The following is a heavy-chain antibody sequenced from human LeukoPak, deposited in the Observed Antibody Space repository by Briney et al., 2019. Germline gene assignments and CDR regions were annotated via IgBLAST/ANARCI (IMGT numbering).Heavy chain of an antibody. CDR1: GGSISSYY. Sequence: PSETLSLTCTVSGGSISSYYWSWIRQPPGKGLEWIGYIYYSGSTNYNPSLKSRVTISVDTSKNQFSLKLSSVTAADTAVYYCAREPGIGDFDYWGQGTLVTVSS. D-gene: IGHD3-10*01. CDR2: IYYSGST. V-gene: IGHV4-59*01. CDR3: AREPGIGDFDY. J-gene: IGHJ4*02.